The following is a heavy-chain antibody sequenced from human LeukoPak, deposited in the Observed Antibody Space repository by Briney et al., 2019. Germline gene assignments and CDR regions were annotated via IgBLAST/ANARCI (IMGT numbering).Heavy chain of an antibody. J-gene: IGHJ4*02. CDR3: AIGGYGSGIWKGY. Sequence: ASVKVSCKASGYTLNSYGMNWVRQAPGQGLEWMGWINTNTGNPTYAQGFTGRFVFSLDTSVSTAYLQISSLKAEDTAVYYCAIGGYGSGIWKGYWGQGTLVTVSS. CDR2: INTNTGNP. D-gene: IGHD3-10*01. V-gene: IGHV7-4-1*02. CDR1: GYTLNSYG.